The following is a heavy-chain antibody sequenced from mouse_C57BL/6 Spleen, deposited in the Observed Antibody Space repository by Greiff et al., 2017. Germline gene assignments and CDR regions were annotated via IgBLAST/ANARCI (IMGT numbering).Heavy chain of an antibody. CDR1: GFSLTSYG. CDR3: ARTSSGAPFAY. CDR2: IWSGGST. J-gene: IGHJ3*01. Sequence: QVQLKQSGPGLVQPSQSLSITCTVSGFSLTSYGVHWVRQSPGKGLEWLGVIWSGGSTDYNAAFISSLSISTDNSKSQVFVKMNRLQAADTAIYYCARTSSGAPFAYWGQGTLVTVSA. D-gene: IGHD3-1*01. V-gene: IGHV2-2*01.